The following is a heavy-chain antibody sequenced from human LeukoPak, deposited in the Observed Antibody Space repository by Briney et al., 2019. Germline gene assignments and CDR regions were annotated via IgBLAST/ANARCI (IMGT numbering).Heavy chain of an antibody. J-gene: IGHJ4*02. V-gene: IGHV4-59*12. Sequence: SETLSLTCTVSGGSISRYYWSWIRQHPGNGLEWIGYISYTGSTTYNSSLKSRVTISVDTSKNQFSLKLSSVTAADTAVYYCARVRIMITFGGVIVKSGFDYWGQGTLVTVSS. CDR2: ISYTGST. CDR1: GGSISRYY. CDR3: ARVRIMITFGGVIVKSGFDY. D-gene: IGHD3-16*02.